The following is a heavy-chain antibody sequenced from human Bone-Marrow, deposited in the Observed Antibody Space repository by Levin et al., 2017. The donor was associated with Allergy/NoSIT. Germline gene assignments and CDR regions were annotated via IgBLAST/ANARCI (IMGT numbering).Heavy chain of an antibody. J-gene: IGHJ4*02. CDR2: IYPDGST. Sequence: PLKVSCAASGFPVTNNYMSWVRQAPGKGLEWVSLIYPDGSTYYADSVKGRFTISRDYSKNTLFLQVNSLRVEDTAMYYCVREEKEFPYSSSWYFFDHWGQGTVVTVSS. V-gene: IGHV3-66*01. D-gene: IGHD6-13*01. CDR3: VREEKEFPYSSSWYFFDH. CDR1: GFPVTNNY.